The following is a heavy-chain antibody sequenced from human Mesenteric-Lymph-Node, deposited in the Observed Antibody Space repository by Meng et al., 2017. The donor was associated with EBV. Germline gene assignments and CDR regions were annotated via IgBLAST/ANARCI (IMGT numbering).Heavy chain of an antibody. CDR3: ARSAGGDYFDY. CDR2: IYHSGTT. Sequence: QLQLQRSGSGLVRPSQTLSLTCAVSGGSIISGGYSWSWIRQAPGKGLEWIGFIYHSGTTYLNPSLRSRVNLSVDTSKNQFSLNLRSVSAADTAIYYCARSAGGDYFDYWGQGTLVTVSS. CDR1: GGSIISGGYS. V-gene: IGHV4-30-2*01. J-gene: IGHJ4*02. D-gene: IGHD1-26*01.